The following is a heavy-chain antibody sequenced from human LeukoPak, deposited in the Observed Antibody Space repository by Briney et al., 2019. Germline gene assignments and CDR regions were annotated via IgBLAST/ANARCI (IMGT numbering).Heavy chain of an antibody. CDR2: MNPNSGNT. Sequence: ASVKVSCKASGYTFTSYDINWVRQATGQGLEWMGWMNPNSGNTGYAQKFQGRVTMTRNTSISTAYMELSSLRSEDAAVYYCARGPDYGDYEEYFQHWGQGTLVTVSS. J-gene: IGHJ1*01. CDR1: GYTFTSYD. CDR3: ARGPDYGDYEEYFQH. D-gene: IGHD4-17*01. V-gene: IGHV1-8*01.